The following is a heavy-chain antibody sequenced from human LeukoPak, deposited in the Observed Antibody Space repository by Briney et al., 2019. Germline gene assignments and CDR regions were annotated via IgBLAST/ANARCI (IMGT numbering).Heavy chain of an antibody. Sequence: GGSLRLSCAASEFTVSTNHMAWVRQAPGKGLEWVSIIYYGDSTQYADSVKGRFTISRDNSKNTLYLLMNSLRAEDTAVYFCARGPYDRSGFRFDYWGQGTLVTVSS. CDR3: ARGPYDRSGFRFDY. V-gene: IGHV3-66*01. CDR1: EFTVSTNH. J-gene: IGHJ4*02. CDR2: IYYGDST. D-gene: IGHD3-22*01.